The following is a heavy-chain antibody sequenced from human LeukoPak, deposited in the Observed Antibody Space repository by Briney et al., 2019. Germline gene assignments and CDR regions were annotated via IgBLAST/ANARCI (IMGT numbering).Heavy chain of an antibody. J-gene: IGHJ4*02. CDR3: ARGREVATTPFDY. CDR1: GGSISSSSYY. CDR2: IYYSGST. V-gene: IGHV4-39*07. D-gene: IGHD5-12*01. Sequence: PSETLSLTCTVSGGSISSSSYYWGWIRQPPGKGLEWIGSIYYSGSTYYNPSLKSRVTISVDTSKNQFSLKLSSVTAADTAVYYCARGREVATTPFDYWGQGTLVTVSS.